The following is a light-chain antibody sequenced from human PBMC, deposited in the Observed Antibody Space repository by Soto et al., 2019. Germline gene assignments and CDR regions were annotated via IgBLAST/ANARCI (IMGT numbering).Light chain of an antibody. Sequence: QSALTQPPSASGTPGQRVTISCSGGSSNIGRNIVTWYQQFPGLAPKLLIYSDSQRPSGVPDRFSGSKSGTSASLAISGLQSEDEADDDCAAWEDSLDGFVFGSGTKVTV. J-gene: IGLJ1*01. CDR1: SSNIGRNI. CDR2: SDS. CDR3: AAWEDSLDGFV. V-gene: IGLV1-44*01.